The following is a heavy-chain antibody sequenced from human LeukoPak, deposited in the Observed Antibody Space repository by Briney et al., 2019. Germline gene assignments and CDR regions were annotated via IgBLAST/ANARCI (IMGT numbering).Heavy chain of an antibody. V-gene: IGHV3-21*01. Sequence: GSLRLSXAASGFTFSSYSMNWVRQAPGKGLEWVSSISSSSSYIYYADSVKGRFTISRDNAKNSLYLQMNSLRAEDTAVYYCARGGYCSGGSCYLAYWGQGTLVTVSS. CDR2: ISSSSSYI. J-gene: IGHJ4*02. CDR1: GFTFSSYS. D-gene: IGHD2-15*01. CDR3: ARGGYCSGGSCYLAY.